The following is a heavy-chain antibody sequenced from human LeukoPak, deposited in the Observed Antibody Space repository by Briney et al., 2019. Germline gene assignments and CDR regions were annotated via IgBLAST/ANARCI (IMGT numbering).Heavy chain of an antibody. CDR1: GFTFDDYA. CDR3: AKAGCSSTSCYGFDYYYGMDV. CDR2: ISGDGGST. Sequence: GGSLRLSCAASGFTFDDYAMHWVRQAPGKGLEWVSLISGDGGSTYYADSVKGRFTISRDNSKNSLYLQMNSLRTEDTALYYCAKAGCSSTSCYGFDYYYGMDVWGQGTTVTVSS. V-gene: IGHV3-43*02. J-gene: IGHJ6*02. D-gene: IGHD2-2*01.